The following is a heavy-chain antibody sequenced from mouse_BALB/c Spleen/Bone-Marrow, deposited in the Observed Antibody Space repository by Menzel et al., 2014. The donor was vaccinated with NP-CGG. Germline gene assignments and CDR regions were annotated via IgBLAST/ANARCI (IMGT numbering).Heavy chain of an antibody. V-gene: IGHV1-69*01. D-gene: IGHD4-1*01. J-gene: IGHJ1*01. CDR1: GSTFTDYW. CDR3: ARGTGWYFDV. CDR2: IDTSDSYT. Sequence: VQLQASGAELVMPGASVKMSCKASGSTFTDYWMHWVKQRPGQGLEWIGAIDTSDSYTSYNQKFKGKATLTVDESSSTAYMQLSSLTSEDSAVYYCARGTGWYFDVWGAGTTVTVSS.